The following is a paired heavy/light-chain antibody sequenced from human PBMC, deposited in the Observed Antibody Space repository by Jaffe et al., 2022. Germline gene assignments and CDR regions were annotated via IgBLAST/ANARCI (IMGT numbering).Heavy chain of an antibody. CDR1: GFTFSSYE. Sequence: EGQLVESGGALVQPGGSLRLSCAASGFTFSSYEMNWVRQAPGKGLDWVSYINFSGGVTHYADSVKGRFTISRDNADNSLYLQMDSLRAEDSAVYYCVRVQPYDDYGGNYGPFNIWGQGTVVTVSS. CDR3: VRVQPYDDYGGNYGPFNI. D-gene: IGHD4-17*01. J-gene: IGHJ3*02. CDR2: INFSGGVT. V-gene: IGHV3-48*03.
Light chain of an antibody. CDR1: NIGGKT. Sequence: SYVLTQPPSVSVAPGKTATITCGGNNIGGKTVHWYQQRPGQAPVVVMSYDNDRPSGIPERFSGSKSQNTATLTISRVDAGDEADYYCQVWDSRSDHVVFGGGTKLTVL. V-gene: IGLV3-21*01. J-gene: IGLJ2*01. CDR2: YDN. CDR3: QVWDSRSDHVV.